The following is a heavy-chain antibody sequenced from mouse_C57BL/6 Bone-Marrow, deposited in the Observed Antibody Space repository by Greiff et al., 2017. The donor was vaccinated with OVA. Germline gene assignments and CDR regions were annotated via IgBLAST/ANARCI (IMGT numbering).Heavy chain of an antibody. CDR3: ARHETQIYYDLDYFDY. CDR1: GYTFTEYT. V-gene: IGHV1-62-2*01. J-gene: IGHJ2*01. Sequence: VQLQQSGAELVKPGASVKLSCKASGYTFTEYTIHWVKQRSGQGLEWIGWFYPGSGSIKYNEKFKDKATLTADKSSSTVYMELSRLTSEDYAVYFCARHETQIYYDLDYFDYWGQGTTLTVSS. D-gene: IGHD2-4*01. CDR2: FYPGSGSI.